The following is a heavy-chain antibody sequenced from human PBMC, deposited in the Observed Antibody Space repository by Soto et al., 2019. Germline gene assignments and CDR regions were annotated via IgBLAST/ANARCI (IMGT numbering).Heavy chain of an antibody. V-gene: IGHV4-34*01. CDR3: ARIVDTAMVLDY. J-gene: IGHJ4*02. Sequence: SETLSLTCAVYGGSFSGYYWSWIRQPPGKGLEWIGEINHSGSTNYNPSLKSRVTISVDTSKNQFSLKLSSVTAADTAVYYCARIVDTAMVLDYWGQGTLVTVS. D-gene: IGHD5-18*01. CDR1: GGSFSGYY. CDR2: INHSGST.